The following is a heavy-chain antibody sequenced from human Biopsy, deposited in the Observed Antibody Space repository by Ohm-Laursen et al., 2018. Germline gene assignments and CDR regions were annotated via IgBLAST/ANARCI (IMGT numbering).Heavy chain of an antibody. J-gene: IGHJ5*02. D-gene: IGHD1-14*01. CDR2: ISRSTSHI. V-gene: IGHV3-21*06. CDR3: ARGRSHLLPDHDWFDP. Sequence: SLRLSCAASGFDVRSNYMSWVRQPPGKGLEWVSSISRSTSHILYAETLKGRFTSSRDNAKNSVYLQMNSLRAEDTGVYYCARGRSHLLPDHDWFDPWGQGTLVTVSS. CDR1: GFDVRSNY.